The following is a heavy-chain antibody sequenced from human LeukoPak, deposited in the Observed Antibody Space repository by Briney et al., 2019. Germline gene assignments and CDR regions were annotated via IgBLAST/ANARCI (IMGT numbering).Heavy chain of an antibody. V-gene: IGHV3-21*01. CDR3: ARDREWEVFDY. J-gene: IGHJ4*02. CDR1: GFTVSSNE. CDR2: ISDSHTYI. Sequence: GGSLRLSCAASGFTVSSNEMSWVRQAPGKGLEWVSSISDSHTYIAYADSVKGRFTISRDNAKNSLYLQMNSLRADDTAVYYCARDREWEVFDYWGQGTLVTVSS. D-gene: IGHD1-26*01.